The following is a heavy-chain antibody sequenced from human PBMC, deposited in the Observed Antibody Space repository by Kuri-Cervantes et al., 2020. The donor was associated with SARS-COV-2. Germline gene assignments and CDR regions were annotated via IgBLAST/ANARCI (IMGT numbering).Heavy chain of an antibody. CDR1: GYTFTSYG. CDR3: ARGGNYDFWSGSPPPYYMDV. Sequence: ASVKVSCKASGYTFTSYGISWVRQAPGQGLEWMGWISAYNGNTNYAQKLQGRVTMTTDTSTSTAYTELRSLRSDDTAVYYCARGGNYDFWSGSPPPYYMDVWGKGTTVTVSS. D-gene: IGHD3-3*01. J-gene: IGHJ6*03. CDR2: ISAYNGNT. V-gene: IGHV1-18*01.